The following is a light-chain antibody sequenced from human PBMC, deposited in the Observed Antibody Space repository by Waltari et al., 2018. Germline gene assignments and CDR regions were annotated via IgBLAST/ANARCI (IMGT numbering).Light chain of an antibody. CDR3: QQYYSTPYT. V-gene: IGKV4-1*01. CDR1: QSVLNNSNNRNY. J-gene: IGKJ2*01. CDR2: WAS. Sequence: DIVMTQSPESLAVSLGERATIHCKSSQSVLNNSNNRNYLAWFQQKPGQPPKLLIYWASTRDSGVPDRFSGSGSGTDFTLTISSLQAEDVAVYYCQQYYSTPYTFGQGTKLEIK.